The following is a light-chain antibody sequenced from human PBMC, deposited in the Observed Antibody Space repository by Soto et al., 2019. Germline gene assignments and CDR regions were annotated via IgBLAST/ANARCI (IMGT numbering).Light chain of an antibody. CDR2: EAS. Sequence: DIQMTQSPSSLSASVGDRVTITCRASQGISTYLNWYQQKPGKAPKVLIYEASSLQSGVPSRFSGSGSGTDFTLTITSPQPEDFATYYCQQSYNTPRTFGQGTKVDI. J-gene: IGKJ1*01. CDR1: QGISTY. CDR3: QQSYNTPRT. V-gene: IGKV1-39*01.